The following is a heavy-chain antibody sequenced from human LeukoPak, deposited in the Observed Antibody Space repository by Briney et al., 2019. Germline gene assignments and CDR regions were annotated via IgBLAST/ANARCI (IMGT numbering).Heavy chain of an antibody. CDR3: ARLGWFDWENWFDP. CDR1: GGSISSYY. D-gene: IGHD3-9*01. J-gene: IGHJ5*02. V-gene: IGHV4-59*08. Sequence: SETLSLTCTVSGGSISSYYWSWIRQPPGKGLEWIGYIYYSGSTNYNPSLKSRVTISVDTSKNQFSLKLSSVTAADTAVYYCARLGWFDWENWFDPWGQGTLVTVSS. CDR2: IYYSGST.